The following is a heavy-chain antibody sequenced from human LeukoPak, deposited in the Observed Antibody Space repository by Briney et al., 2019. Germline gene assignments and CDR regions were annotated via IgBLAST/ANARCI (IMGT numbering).Heavy chain of an antibody. Sequence: PSETLSLTCTVPGGSISISSYYWGWIRQPPWKGLEWIGRIYYRGSTYYNPAVKIRATRPEHTSTTQFSLKLSSVTAADTAVYYCARQRGFGELYDWFDPWGQGTLVTVSS. V-gene: IGHV4-39*01. CDR3: ARQRGFGELYDWFDP. CDR1: GGSISISSYY. CDR2: IYYRGST. J-gene: IGHJ5*02. D-gene: IGHD3-10*01.